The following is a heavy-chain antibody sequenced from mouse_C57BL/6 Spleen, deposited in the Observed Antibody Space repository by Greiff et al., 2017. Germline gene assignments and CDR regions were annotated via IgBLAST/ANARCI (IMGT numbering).Heavy chain of an antibody. CDR2: IRLKSDNYAT. Sequence: EVKVEESGGGLVQPGGSMKLSCVASGFTFSNYWMNWVRQSPEKGLEWVAQIRLKSDNYATHYAESVKGRFTISRDDSKSSVYLQMNNLRAEDTGIYYCTEYEGAMDYWGQGTSVTVSS. CDR3: TEYEGAMDY. J-gene: IGHJ4*01. CDR1: GFTFSNYW. D-gene: IGHD2-3*01. V-gene: IGHV6-3*01.